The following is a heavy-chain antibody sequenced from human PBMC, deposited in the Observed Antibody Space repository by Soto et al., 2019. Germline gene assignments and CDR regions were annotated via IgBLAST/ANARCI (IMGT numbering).Heavy chain of an antibody. CDR3: ARNFQWAFDS. CDR2: IKQDGSEK. Sequence: GWSLRLSCAASGLTFSSSWMAWVRQTSGKGLEWVANIKQDGSEKYYVDSVKGRFTISRDNAKNSLYLQMNSLRAEDTALYYCARNFQWAFDSWGQGALVTVSS. CDR1: GLTFSSSW. D-gene: IGHD1-26*01. V-gene: IGHV3-7*01. J-gene: IGHJ4*02.